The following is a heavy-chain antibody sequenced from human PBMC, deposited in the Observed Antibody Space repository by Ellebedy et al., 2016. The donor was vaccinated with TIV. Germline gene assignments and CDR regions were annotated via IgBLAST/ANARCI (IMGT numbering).Heavy chain of an antibody. V-gene: IGHV4-61*01. CDR1: GGSVSSGRSY. D-gene: IGHD3-10*01. Sequence: MPSETLSLTCSVSGGSVSSGRSYWSWVRQPPGQGLEWIGYITWRGSTNYNPSPKSRITISMDTSKNQIALMVRSVTAADTAIYYCAREEGFGGAWFDPWGQGTLVIVSS. J-gene: IGHJ5*02. CDR3: AREEGFGGAWFDP. CDR2: ITWRGST.